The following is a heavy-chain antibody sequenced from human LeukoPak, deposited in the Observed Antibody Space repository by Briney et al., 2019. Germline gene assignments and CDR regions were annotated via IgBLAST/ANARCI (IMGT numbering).Heavy chain of an antibody. CDR3: ARDRAAASGTEAFDI. V-gene: IGHV3-66*01. CDR2: IYSGGST. D-gene: IGHD6-13*01. Sequence: GGSLRLSWAASGFTVSSNYMSWVRQAPGKGLEWVSVIYSGGSTYYADSVKGRFTISRDNSKNTLYLQMNSLRAEDTAVYYCARDRAAASGTEAFDIWGQGTMVTVSS. CDR1: GFTVSSNY. J-gene: IGHJ3*02.